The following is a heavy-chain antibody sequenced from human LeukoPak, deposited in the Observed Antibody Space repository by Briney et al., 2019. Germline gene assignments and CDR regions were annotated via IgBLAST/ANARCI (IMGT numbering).Heavy chain of an antibody. J-gene: IGHJ6*02. CDR1: RFTFRSYG. V-gene: IGHV3-30*18. CDR2: ISYDGSNK. CDR3: AKDAGEMATLTYYYYSMDV. D-gene: IGHD5-24*01. Sequence: GGSLRLSCAASRFTFRSYGMHWVRQAPGKGLEWVAVISYDGSNKYYADSVKGRFTISRDNSKNTLYLQMNSLRAEDTAVFYCAKDAGEMATLTYYYYSMDVWGQGTTVTVSS.